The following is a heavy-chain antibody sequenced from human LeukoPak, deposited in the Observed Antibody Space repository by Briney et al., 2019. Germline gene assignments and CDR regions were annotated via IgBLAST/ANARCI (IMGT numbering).Heavy chain of an antibody. V-gene: IGHV4-39*01. D-gene: IGHD2-2*01. CDR3: ARHLGYIVVVPAAPYWFDP. J-gene: IGHJ5*02. CDR2: IYYSGST. Sequence: SETLSLTCTVSGGSISSSSYYWGWIRQPPGKGLEWIGSIYYSGSTYYNPSLKSRVTISVDTSKNQFSLKLSSVTAADTAVYYCARHLGYIVVVPAAPYWFDPWGQGTLVTVSS. CDR1: GGSISSSSYY.